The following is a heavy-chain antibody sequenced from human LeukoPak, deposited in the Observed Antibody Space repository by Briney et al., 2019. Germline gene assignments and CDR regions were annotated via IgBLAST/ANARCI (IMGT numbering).Heavy chain of an antibody. J-gene: IGHJ3*02. V-gene: IGHV3-74*01. CDR3: ASGGRVGDIFDI. D-gene: IGHD2-15*01. CDR2: INSDGRSI. CDR1: GFTFSTNW. Sequence: PGGSLRLSCAASGFTFSTNWMYWVRQAPGKGLVWVSRINSDGRSIGYADSVKGRFTISRDNAYNTLYLQMNSLRADDTALYYCASGGRVGDIFDIWGQGTMVRVSS.